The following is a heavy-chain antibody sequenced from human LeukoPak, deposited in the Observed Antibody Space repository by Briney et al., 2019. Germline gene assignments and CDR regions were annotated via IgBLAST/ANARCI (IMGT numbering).Heavy chain of an antibody. CDR1: GFTFSNAW. CDR2: IKSKTDGGTT. V-gene: IGHV3-15*01. J-gene: IGHJ4*02. Sequence: GGSLRLSCAASGFTFSNAWMSWVRQAPGKGPEWVGRIKSKTDGGTTDYAAPVKGRFTISRDDSKNTLYLQMNSLKTEDTAVYYCTTDYPLIVVVVAATDYWGQGTLVTVSS. D-gene: IGHD2-15*01. CDR3: TTDYPLIVVVVAATDY.